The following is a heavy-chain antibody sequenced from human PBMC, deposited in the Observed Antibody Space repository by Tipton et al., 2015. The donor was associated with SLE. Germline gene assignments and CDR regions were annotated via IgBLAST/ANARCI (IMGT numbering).Heavy chain of an antibody. CDR3: ARVGTIFGVVFYYMDV. CDR1: GFTFSSYS. Sequence: SLRLSCAASGFTFSSYSMNWVRQAPGKGLEWVSSISSSSSYIYYADSVKGRFTISRDNAKNSLYLQMNSLRAEDTAVYYCARVGTIFGVVFYYMDVWGKGTTVTVSS. D-gene: IGHD3-3*01. J-gene: IGHJ6*03. V-gene: IGHV3-21*01. CDR2: ISSSSSYI.